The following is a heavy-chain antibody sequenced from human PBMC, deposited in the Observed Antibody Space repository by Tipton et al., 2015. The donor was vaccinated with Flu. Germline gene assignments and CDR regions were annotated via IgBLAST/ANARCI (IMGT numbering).Heavy chain of an antibody. CDR3: ASGNTATDY. CDR1: GGSISSSSYY. V-gene: IGHV4-39*01. Sequence: TLSPTCTVSGGSISSSSYYWGWIRQPPGKGLEWIGSIYYSGSTYYNPSLKSRVTISVDTSKNQFSLKLSSVTAADTAEYYCASGNTATDYWGQGTLVTVSS. D-gene: IGHD5-18*01. CDR2: IYYSGST. J-gene: IGHJ4*02.